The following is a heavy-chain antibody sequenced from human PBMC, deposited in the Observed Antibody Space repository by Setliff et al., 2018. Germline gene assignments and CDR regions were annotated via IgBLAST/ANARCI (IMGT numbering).Heavy chain of an antibody. Sequence: ASVKVSCKTSGYTFISYGLSWMRQAPGQGLEWMGWISGYNGNTEYAQNLQGRVTMTMDTSTSTAYMELRSLTSDDTAVYYCARDSSGYYRDYFDYWGQGTLVTVS. J-gene: IGHJ4*02. CDR1: GYTFISYG. D-gene: IGHD3-22*01. CDR3: ARDSSGYYRDYFDY. CDR2: ISGYNGNT. V-gene: IGHV1-18*01.